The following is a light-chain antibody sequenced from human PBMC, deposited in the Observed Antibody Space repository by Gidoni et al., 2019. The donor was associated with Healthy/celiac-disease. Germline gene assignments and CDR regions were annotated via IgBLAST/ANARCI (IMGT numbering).Light chain of an antibody. CDR2: GAS. Sequence: EMVLPHSPGTLSLSPGERATLSCRASQSVSSSYLAWYQQKPGQAPRLLIYGASSRATGIPDRFSGSGSGTDFTLTISRLEPEDFAVYYCQQYGSSPGWTFGQGTKVEIK. V-gene: IGKV3-20*01. J-gene: IGKJ1*01. CDR3: QQYGSSPGWT. CDR1: QSVSSSY.